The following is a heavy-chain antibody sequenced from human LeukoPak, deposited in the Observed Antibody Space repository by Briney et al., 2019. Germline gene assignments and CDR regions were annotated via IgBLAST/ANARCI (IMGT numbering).Heavy chain of an antibody. Sequence: ASVKVSCKASGYTFTSYDINWVRQATGQGLEWMGWMNPNSGNTVYAQKFQGRVTMTRNTSISTAYMELSSLKSEDTAVYYCARRAGDYSHPYDYWGQGTLVTVSS. J-gene: IGHJ4*02. D-gene: IGHD3-22*01. V-gene: IGHV1-8*01. CDR2: MNPNSGNT. CDR3: ARRAGDYSHPYDY. CDR1: GYTFTSYD.